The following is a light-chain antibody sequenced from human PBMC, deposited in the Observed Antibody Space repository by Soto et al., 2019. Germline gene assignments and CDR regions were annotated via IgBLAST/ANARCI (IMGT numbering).Light chain of an antibody. Sequence: QAVVTQEPSLTVSPGGPVTLTCGSSTGSVTSGHYVYWLQQKPGQAPKTLIYETSQTYPWTAARFSGSLLGDKAAMTLSGALPEDEAEYYCSLSYSAALVFGGGTKLTVL. V-gene: IGLV7-46*01. J-gene: IGLJ2*01. CDR3: SLSYSAALV. CDR1: TGSVTSGHY. CDR2: ETS.